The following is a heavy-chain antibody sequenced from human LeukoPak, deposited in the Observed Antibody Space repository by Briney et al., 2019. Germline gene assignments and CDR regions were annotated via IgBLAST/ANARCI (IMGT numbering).Heavy chain of an antibody. CDR3: ARVEAATTNPRFGY. D-gene: IGHD5-24*01. CDR2: IYYSGST. CDR1: DGSISSDGYY. Sequence: SETLSLTCTVSDGSISSDGYYWSWIRQHPGKGLDWIGYIYYSGSTYYNPSLKSRVTISVDTSKNQFSLKVSSVTIADTAVYYCARVEAATTNPRFGYWGQGTLVTVSS. J-gene: IGHJ4*02. V-gene: IGHV4-31*03.